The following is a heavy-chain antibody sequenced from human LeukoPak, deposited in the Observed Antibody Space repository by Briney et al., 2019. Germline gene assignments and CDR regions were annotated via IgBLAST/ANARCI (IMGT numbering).Heavy chain of an antibody. D-gene: IGHD2-2*02. Sequence: PSETLPLTCTVSGGSVSSGSYYWSWIRQPPGKGLEWIGYIYYSGSTNYNPSPKSRVTISVDTSKNQFSLKLSSVTAADTAVYYCARGVPAAIYYYYGMDVWGKGTTVTVSS. J-gene: IGHJ6*04. V-gene: IGHV4-61*01. CDR2: IYYSGST. CDR3: ARGVPAAIYYYYGMDV. CDR1: GGSVSSGSYY.